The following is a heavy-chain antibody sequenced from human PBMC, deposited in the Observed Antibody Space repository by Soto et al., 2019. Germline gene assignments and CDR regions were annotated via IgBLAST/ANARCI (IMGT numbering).Heavy chain of an antibody. CDR1: GFTFSDYY. D-gene: IGHD4-4*01. J-gene: IGHJ4*02. V-gene: IGHV3-11*06. CDR2: SSNSGTFS. CDR3: ARSGDDYNRLDY. Sequence: GGSLRLSCEGSGFTFSDYYISWIRQAPGKGLEWISYSSNSGTFSRYADSVKGRFSISRDKTKNLLYLQMNSLRAEDTAVYYCARSGDDYNRLDYWGQGTPVTVSS.